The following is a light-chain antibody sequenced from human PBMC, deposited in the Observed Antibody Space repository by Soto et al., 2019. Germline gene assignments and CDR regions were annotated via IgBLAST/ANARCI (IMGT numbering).Light chain of an antibody. V-gene: IGLV3-21*02. CDR2: DDA. CDR1: NIARRS. CDR3: SSYTGGNPSYV. Sequence: SYELTQAPSVSVAPGQTATIACGGNNIARRSVHWYQQKPGQAPVLVVYDDADRPSGIPERFSGSNSGNTATLTITRVEAGDEADYYCSSYTGGNPSYVFGTGTKLTVL. J-gene: IGLJ1*01.